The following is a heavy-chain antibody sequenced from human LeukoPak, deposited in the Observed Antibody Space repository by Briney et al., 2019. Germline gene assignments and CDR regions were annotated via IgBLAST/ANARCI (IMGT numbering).Heavy chain of an antibody. D-gene: IGHD3-16*01. Sequence: ASVKVSCKASGYTFTGYYMHWVRQAPGQGLEWMGWINPNSGDTEYAQKFQGRVTMTRDTSISTAYMELSRLRSDDTAVYYCATQRGSYLWGTDFDYWGQGTLVTVSS. V-gene: IGHV1-2*02. CDR3: ATQRGSYLWGTDFDY. CDR2: INPNSGDT. CDR1: GYTFTGYY. J-gene: IGHJ4*02.